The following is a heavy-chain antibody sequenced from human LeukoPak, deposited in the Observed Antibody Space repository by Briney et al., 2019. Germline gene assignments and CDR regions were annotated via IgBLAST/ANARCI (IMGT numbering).Heavy chain of an antibody. V-gene: IGHV4-30-2*01. CDR3: ARGSYTLLDY. J-gene: IGHJ4*02. CDR1: GGSISSGGYS. Sequence: SETLSLTCAVSGGSISSGGYSWSWIRQPPGKGLEWIGYIYHSGSTYYNPSLKSRVTISVDRSKNQFSLKLSSVTAADTAVYYCARGSYTLLDYWGQGTLVTVSS. D-gene: IGHD1-26*01. CDR2: IYHSGST.